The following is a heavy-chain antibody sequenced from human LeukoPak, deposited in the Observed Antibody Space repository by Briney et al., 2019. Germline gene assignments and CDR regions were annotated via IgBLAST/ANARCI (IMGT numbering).Heavy chain of an antibody. CDR1: GFTFSNSW. CDR3: ARGATYAYYQDY. CDR2: IRYDGSNK. Sequence: GGSLRLSCAGSGFTFSNSWMSWVRQAPGKGLEWVAFIRYDGSNKYYADSVKGRFTISRDNSKNTLYLQMNSLRAEDTAVYYCARGATYAYYQDYWGQGTLVTVSS. D-gene: IGHD1-26*01. J-gene: IGHJ4*02. V-gene: IGHV3-30*02.